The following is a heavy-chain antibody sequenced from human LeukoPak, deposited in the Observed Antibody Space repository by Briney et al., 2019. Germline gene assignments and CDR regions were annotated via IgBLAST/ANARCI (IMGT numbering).Heavy chain of an antibody. J-gene: IGHJ4*02. V-gene: IGHV1-18*01. Sequence: GASVKVSCKASGYTFTSYGISWVRQAPGQGLEWMGWISAYNGNTNYAQKLRGRVTMTTDTSTSTAYMELRSLRSDDTAVYYCATYNGKGPYVTAQYYFDYWGQGTLVTVSS. CDR2: ISAYNGNT. D-gene: IGHD1-1*01. CDR3: ATYNGKGPYVTAQYYFDY. CDR1: GYTFTSYG.